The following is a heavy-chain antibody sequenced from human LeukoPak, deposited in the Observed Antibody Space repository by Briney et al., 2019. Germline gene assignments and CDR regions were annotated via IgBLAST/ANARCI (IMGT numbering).Heavy chain of an antibody. Sequence: SETLSLTCTVSGGSFSSYYWSWIRQPPGKGLEWIGYIYYSGSTYYNPSLKSRVTISVDTSKNKFSLKLSSVTAADAAVYYCARVRALDSSGWYRWFDPWGQGTLVTVSS. CDR1: GGSFSSYY. V-gene: IGHV4-30-4*08. CDR2: IYYSGST. CDR3: ARVRALDSSGWYRWFDP. J-gene: IGHJ5*02. D-gene: IGHD6-19*01.